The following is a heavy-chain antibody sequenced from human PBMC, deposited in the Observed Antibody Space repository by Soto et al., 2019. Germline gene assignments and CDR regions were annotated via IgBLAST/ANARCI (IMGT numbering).Heavy chain of an antibody. Sequence: GGSLRLSCAASGFTFSNAWMNWVRQAPGKGLEWVGRIKSKTDGGTTDYAAPVKGRFTISRDDSKNPLYLQMNSLKTEDTAVYYCTTDLAYCGGDCSSYYYYGMDVWGQGTTVTVSS. V-gene: IGHV3-15*07. J-gene: IGHJ6*02. CDR1: GFTFSNAW. CDR2: IKSKTDGGTT. CDR3: TTDLAYCGGDCSSYYYYGMDV. D-gene: IGHD2-21*02.